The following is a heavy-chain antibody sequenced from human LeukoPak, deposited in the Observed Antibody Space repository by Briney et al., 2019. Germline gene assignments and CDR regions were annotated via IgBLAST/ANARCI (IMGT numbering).Heavy chain of an antibody. D-gene: IGHD4-17*01. CDR1: GFTFSSYG. J-gene: IGHJ4*02. CDR2: ISYDGSNK. V-gene: IGHV3-30*03. Sequence: PGGSLRLSCAASGFTFSSYGMHWVRQAPGKGLEWVAVISYDGSNKYYADSVKGRFTISRDNSKSTLYLQMNSLRAEDTALYYCARDYDYGDYPGYWGQGTLVTVSS. CDR3: ARDYDYGDYPGY.